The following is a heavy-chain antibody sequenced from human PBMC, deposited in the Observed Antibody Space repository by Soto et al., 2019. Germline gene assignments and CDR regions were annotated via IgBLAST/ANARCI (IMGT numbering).Heavy chain of an antibody. J-gene: IGHJ6*02. CDR3: AHTGHGYSNYVLVDYYGMDV. D-gene: IGHD4-4*01. CDR1: GFSLSTSGVG. CDR2: IYWDDDK. Sequence: VSGPTGEPTQTLTLTCTFSGFSLSTSGVGVGWIRQPPGKALEWLALIYWDDDKRYSPSLKSRLTITKDTSKNQVVLTMTNMDPVDTATYYCAHTGHGYSNYVLVDYYGMDVWGQGTTVTVSS. V-gene: IGHV2-5*02.